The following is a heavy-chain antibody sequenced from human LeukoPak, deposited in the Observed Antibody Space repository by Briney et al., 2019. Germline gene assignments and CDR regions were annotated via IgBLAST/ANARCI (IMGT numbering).Heavy chain of an antibody. J-gene: IGHJ5*02. CDR1: GYTFTSYG. CDR2: IIPIFGTA. V-gene: IGHV1-69*13. Sequence: EASVKVSCKTSGYTFTSYGISWVRQAPGQGLEWMGGIIPIFGTANYAQKFQGRVTITADESTSTAYMELSSLRSEDTAVYYCARDRERWFDPWGQGTLVTVSS. CDR3: ARDRERWFDP.